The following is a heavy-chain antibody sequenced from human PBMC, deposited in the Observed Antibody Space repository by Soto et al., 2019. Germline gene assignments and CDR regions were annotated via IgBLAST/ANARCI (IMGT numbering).Heavy chain of an antibody. D-gene: IGHD2-2*01. J-gene: IGHJ6*02. V-gene: IGHV3-23*01. CDR2: IGESGTPT. CDR3: ARYIPGVRYYGMDV. Sequence: PGRLLRVSCAASGFTCSNYAMKWVSQAPGKGLEWVSLIGESGTPTYYADSVKGRFTISRDNSGNTLFLEMYSLRAEDTAVYYCARYIPGVRYYGMDVWGQGTTVTVSS. CDR1: GFTCSNYA.